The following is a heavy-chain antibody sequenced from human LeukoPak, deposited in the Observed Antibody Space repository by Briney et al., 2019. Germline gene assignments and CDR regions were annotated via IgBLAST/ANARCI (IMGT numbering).Heavy chain of an antibody. V-gene: IGHV1-18*01. CDR3: ARDYGSGSYSNY. Sequence: ASVKVSCKASGGTFSSYGISWVRQAPGQGLEWMGWISAYNGNTNYAQKLQGRVTMTTDTSTSTAYMELRSLRSDDTAVYYCARDYGSGSYSNYWGQGTLVTVSS. CDR2: ISAYNGNT. D-gene: IGHD3-10*01. J-gene: IGHJ4*02. CDR1: GGTFSSYG.